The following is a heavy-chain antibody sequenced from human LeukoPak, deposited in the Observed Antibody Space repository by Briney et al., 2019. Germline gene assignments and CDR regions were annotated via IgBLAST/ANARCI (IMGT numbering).Heavy chain of an antibody. CDR3: ARVPPEDRTWFDP. CDR1: GFTFSDFY. J-gene: IGHJ5*02. V-gene: IGHV3-11*04. CDR2: ISSSGPYM. D-gene: IGHD1-14*01. Sequence: PGGSLRLSCAASGFTFSDFYMTWIRQAPGKGLEWVSHISSSGPYMYYADSVKGRFTISRDNAKNSLYLQMNSLRAEDTAIYYCARVPPEDRTWFDPWGQGTLVTVSS.